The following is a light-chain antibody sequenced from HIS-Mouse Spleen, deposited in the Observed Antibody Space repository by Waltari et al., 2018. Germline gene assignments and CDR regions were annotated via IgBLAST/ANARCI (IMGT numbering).Light chain of an antibody. CDR2: KDS. CDR1: KLGDKY. J-gene: IGLJ3*02. CDR3: QSADSSGTYWV. V-gene: IGLV3-25*03. Sequence: SYELTQPPSVSVSPGQTASIPCSGAKLGDKYACWSQQKPGQAPVLVIYKDSERPSGIPERFSGSSSGTTVTLTISGVQAEDEADYYCQSADSSGTYWVFGGGTKLTVL.